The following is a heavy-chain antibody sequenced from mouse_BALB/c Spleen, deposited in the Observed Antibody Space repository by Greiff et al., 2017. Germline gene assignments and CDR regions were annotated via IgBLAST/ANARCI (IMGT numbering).Heavy chain of an antibody. J-gene: IGHJ2*01. D-gene: IGHD2-1*01. CDR3: AVYHYFDY. V-gene: IGHV3-6*02. Sequence: EVQLQQSGPGLVKPSQSLSLTCSVTGYSITSGYYWNWIRQFPGNKLEWMGYISYDGSNNYNPSLKNRISITRDTSKNQFFLKLNSVTTEDTATYYCAVYHYFDYWGQGTTLTVSS. CDR1: GYSITSGYY. CDR2: ISYDGSN.